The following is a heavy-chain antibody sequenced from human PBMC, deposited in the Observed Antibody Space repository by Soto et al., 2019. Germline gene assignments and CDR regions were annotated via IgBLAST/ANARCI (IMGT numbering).Heavy chain of an antibody. J-gene: IGHJ5*02. V-gene: IGHV3-21*01. Sequence: GGSLRLSCAASGFTFRSFTMNWVRQAPGKGLEWVSTISSTSAYIYYTDALRGRFTISRDNAKSSLHLQMNSLRAEDTAVYYCTRDASRDSSARGWFDPWGPGTLVTVSS. CDR3: TRDASRDSSARGWFDP. CDR1: GFTFRSFT. CDR2: ISSTSAYI. D-gene: IGHD6-13*01.